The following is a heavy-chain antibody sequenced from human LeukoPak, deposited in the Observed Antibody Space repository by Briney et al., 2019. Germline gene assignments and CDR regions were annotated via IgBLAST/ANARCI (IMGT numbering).Heavy chain of an antibody. CDR2: IYHSGST. J-gene: IGHJ4*02. CDR1: GYSISSDYY. CDR3: ARYDVWGTYRAFDY. D-gene: IGHD3-16*02. Sequence: SETLSLTCTVSGYSISSDYYWGWIRQPPGKGLEWIGFIYHSGSTYYNPSLKSRVTISVDTSKNQFSLKLSSVTAADTVVYYCARYDVWGTYRAFDYWGQGTLVTVSS. V-gene: IGHV4-38-2*02.